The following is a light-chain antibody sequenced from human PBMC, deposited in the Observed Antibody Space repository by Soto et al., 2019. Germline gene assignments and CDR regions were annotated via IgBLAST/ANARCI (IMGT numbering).Light chain of an antibody. CDR2: DAS. CDR3: QQRSKWRT. J-gene: IGKJ1*01. CDR1: QSVRNY. Sequence: EIVLTQSPGTLSLSPGERATLSCRASQSVRNYLAWYQQKPGQAPRLLIYDASSRAIGIPARFSGSGSGTDFTLTISSLEPEDFAVYYCQQRSKWRTFGQGTKVDIK. V-gene: IGKV3-11*01.